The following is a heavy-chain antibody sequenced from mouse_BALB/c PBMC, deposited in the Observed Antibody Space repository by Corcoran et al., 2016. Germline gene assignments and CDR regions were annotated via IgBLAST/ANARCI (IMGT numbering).Heavy chain of an antibody. Sequence: QIQLVQSGPELKKPGETVKISCKASGYTFTNYGMNWVKQAPGKGLKWMGWINTYTGEPTYVDDFKGRVAFSLETSASTAYLQINNLKNEDMATYFCAREPYAMDYWGQGTSVTVSS. J-gene: IGHJ4*01. CDR1: GYTFTNYG. V-gene: IGHV9-1*02. CDR2: INTYTGEP. CDR3: AREPYAMDY.